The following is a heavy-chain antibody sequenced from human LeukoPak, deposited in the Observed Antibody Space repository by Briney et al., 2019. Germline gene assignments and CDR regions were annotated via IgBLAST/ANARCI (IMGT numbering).Heavy chain of an antibody. Sequence: GGSLRLSCAVSGFTFSSYSMNWVRQAPGEGLEWVSSISSSSSYIYYADSVKGRFTISRDNAKNSLYLQMNSLRAEDTAVYYCARVTSGSYHFDYWGQGTLVTVSS. CDR3: ARVTSGSYHFDY. J-gene: IGHJ4*02. V-gene: IGHV3-21*01. D-gene: IGHD1-26*01. CDR1: GFTFSSYS. CDR2: ISSSSSYI.